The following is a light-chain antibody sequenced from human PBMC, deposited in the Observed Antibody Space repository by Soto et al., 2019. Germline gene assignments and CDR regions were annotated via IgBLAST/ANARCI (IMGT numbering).Light chain of an antibody. J-gene: IGKJ5*01. Sequence: EIVLTQSPATLSLSPGESATLSCRATRSVSSYLAWYQQKPGQAPRLLIYDASSRPTDIPARFSGSGSGTDFTLTISRLEPEDFAVYYCQQYGSSLFGQGTRLEI. CDR2: DAS. CDR1: RSVSSY. V-gene: IGKV3-20*01. CDR3: QQYGSSL.